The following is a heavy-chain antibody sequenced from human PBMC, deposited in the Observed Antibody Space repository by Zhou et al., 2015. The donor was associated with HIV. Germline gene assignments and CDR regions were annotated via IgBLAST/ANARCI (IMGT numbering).Heavy chain of an antibody. CDR1: GGTFSSYA. V-gene: IGHV1-69*01. D-gene: IGHD3-10*01. CDR3: ARGRYYGSGSGQAFDI. J-gene: IGHJ3*02. Sequence: QVQLVQSGAEVKKPGSSVKVSCKASGGTFSSYAISWVRQAPGQGLEWMGGIIPIFGTANYAQKFQGRVTITADESTSTAYMELSSLRSEDTAVYYCARGRYYGSGSGQAFDIWGQGTMVTVSS. CDR2: IIPIFGTA.